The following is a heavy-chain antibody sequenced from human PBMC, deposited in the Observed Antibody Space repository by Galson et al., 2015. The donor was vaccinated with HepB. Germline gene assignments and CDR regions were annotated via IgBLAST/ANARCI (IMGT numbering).Heavy chain of an antibody. CDR3: ARDVNSNSSWGGPDPYGMDV. J-gene: IGHJ6*02. V-gene: IGHV1-18*04. D-gene: IGHD4-11*01. Sequence: SVKVSCKASGYTFTSYGISWVRQAPGQGLEWMGWISAYNGNTNYAQKLQGRVTMTTDTSTSTAYMELRSLRSDDTAVYYCARDVNSNSSWGGPDPYGMDVWGQGTTVTVSS. CDR2: ISAYNGNT. CDR1: GYTFTSYG.